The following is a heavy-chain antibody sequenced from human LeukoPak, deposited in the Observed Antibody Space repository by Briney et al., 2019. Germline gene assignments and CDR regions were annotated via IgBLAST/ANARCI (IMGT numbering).Heavy chain of an antibody. Sequence: GASVKVSCKASGYTFTSYGISWVRQAPGQGLEWMGWISAYNGNTNYAQKLQGRVTMTTDTSTSTAYMELRSLRSDDTAVYYCARDQGIAAAVGQFDYWGQGTLVTVSS. CDR2: ISAYNGNT. V-gene: IGHV1-18*01. CDR1: GYTFTSYG. D-gene: IGHD6-13*01. CDR3: ARDQGIAAAVGQFDY. J-gene: IGHJ4*02.